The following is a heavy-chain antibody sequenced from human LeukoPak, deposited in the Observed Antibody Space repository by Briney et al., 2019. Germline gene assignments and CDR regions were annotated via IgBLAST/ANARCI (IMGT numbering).Heavy chain of an antibody. CDR1: GGSISSSSYY. CDR2: IYYSGST. D-gene: IGHD3-10*01. CDR3: ARLSDIGPMVRGATLDP. J-gene: IGHJ5*02. V-gene: IGHV4-39*07. Sequence: SETLSLTCTVSGGSISSSSYYWGWIRQPPGKGLEWIGSIYYSGSTYYNPSLKSRVTISVDTSKNQFSLKLSSVTAADTAVYYCARLSDIGPMVRGATLDPWGQGTLVTVSS.